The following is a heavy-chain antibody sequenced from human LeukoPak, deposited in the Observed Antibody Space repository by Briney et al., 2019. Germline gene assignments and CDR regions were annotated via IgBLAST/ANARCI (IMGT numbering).Heavy chain of an antibody. J-gene: IGHJ4*01. CDR1: GYSFTHHY. V-gene: IGHV1-46*01. D-gene: IGHD5-24*01. Sequence: ASVKLSCKTSGYSFTHHYIHWVRDAPGPGLELMCISNPNGDGTYCAQCFQGRLGFTTDTSSSTVHMELTSLKSDDTAVYYCARDPKATGREMAPDVTIDYFDNWGHGTVVAVSS. CDR3: ARDPKATGREMAPDVTIDYFDN. CDR2: SNPNGDGT.